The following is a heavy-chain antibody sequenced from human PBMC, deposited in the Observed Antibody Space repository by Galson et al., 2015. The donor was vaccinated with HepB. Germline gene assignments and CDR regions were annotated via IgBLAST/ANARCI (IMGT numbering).Heavy chain of an antibody. CDR2: IYPGDSET. D-gene: IGHD4-11*01. V-gene: IGHV5-51*01. Sequence: QSGAEVKKPGESLKISCKGSGYSFTSYWIDWVRQMPGKGLEWMGIIYPGDSETRYSPSFQGQVTISADKSISTAYLQWSSLKASDTAMYYCALSTTDYSNYNAFDYWGQGTLVTVSS. CDR3: ALSTTDYSNYNAFDY. J-gene: IGHJ4*02. CDR1: GYSFTSYW.